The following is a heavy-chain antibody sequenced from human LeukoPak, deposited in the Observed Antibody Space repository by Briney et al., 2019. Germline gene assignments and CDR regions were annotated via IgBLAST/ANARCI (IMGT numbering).Heavy chain of an antibody. CDR3: ARVGYSSGWYPYYFDY. J-gene: IGHJ4*02. V-gene: IGHV4-61*01. Sequence: LSQTLSLTCTVSGGSISSNSYYWSWIRQPPGKGLEWIGYIYYSGSTNYNPSLKSRVTISVDTSKNQFSLKLSSVTAADTAVYYCARVGYSSGWYPYYFDYWGQGTLVTVSS. D-gene: IGHD6-19*01. CDR1: GGSISSNSYY. CDR2: IYYSGST.